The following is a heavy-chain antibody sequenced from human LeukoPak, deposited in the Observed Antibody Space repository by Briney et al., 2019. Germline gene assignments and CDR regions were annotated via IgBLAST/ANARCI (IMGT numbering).Heavy chain of an antibody. J-gene: IGHJ4*02. Sequence: GASVKVSCKASGYSFSGNYMHWVRQAPGQGLEWIGWINCYSGDTKYAQKFQGRVTVSRDTSIATAYMDLGSLRSDDTALYYCARDPAATAGQTSFDYWGQGPWSPSPQ. CDR1: GYSFSGNY. CDR2: INCYSGDT. D-gene: IGHD2-15*01. V-gene: IGHV1-2*02. CDR3: ARDPAATAGQTSFDY.